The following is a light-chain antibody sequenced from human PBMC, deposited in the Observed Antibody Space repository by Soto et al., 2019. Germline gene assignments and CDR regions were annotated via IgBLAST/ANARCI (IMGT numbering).Light chain of an antibody. J-gene: IGKJ1*01. V-gene: IGKV3-11*01. CDR1: QSVSRY. Sequence: EIVLTQSPATLSLSPGERATLSCRASQSVSRYLAWYQQKPGQAPRLLIYDASNRATGIPARFSGSGSGTDFTLTISSLEPEDFEVYYCQQLSNWFTWTFGQGTKVEI. CDR3: QQLSNWFTWT. CDR2: DAS.